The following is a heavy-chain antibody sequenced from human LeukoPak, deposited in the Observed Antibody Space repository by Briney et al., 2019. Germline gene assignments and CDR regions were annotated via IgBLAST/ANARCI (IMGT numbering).Heavy chain of an antibody. D-gene: IGHD3-3*01. CDR3: ARGTSYDFWSGYYPKYYFDY. CDR1: GYTFTSYD. J-gene: IGHJ4*02. V-gene: IGHV1-8*01. Sequence: ASVEVSCKASGYTFTSYDINWVRQATGQGLEWMGWMNPNSGNTGYAQKFQGRVTMTRNTSISTAYMELSSLRSEDTAVYYCARGTSYDFWSGYYPKYYFDYWGQGTLVTVSS. CDR2: MNPNSGNT.